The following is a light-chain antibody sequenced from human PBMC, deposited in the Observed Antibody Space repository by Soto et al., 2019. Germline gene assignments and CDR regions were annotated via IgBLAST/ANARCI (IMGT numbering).Light chain of an antibody. CDR2: GAS. CDR3: QQYGSSPWT. CDR1: QSVSSSY. J-gene: IGKJ1*01. V-gene: IGKV3-20*01. Sequence: EIVLTQSPATLSVSPGERATLSLKASQSVSSSYLAWYQQKPGQAPRLLIYGASSRATGIPDRFSGSGSGTDFTLTISSLEPEDFAVYYCQQYGSSPWTFGQGTKVDI.